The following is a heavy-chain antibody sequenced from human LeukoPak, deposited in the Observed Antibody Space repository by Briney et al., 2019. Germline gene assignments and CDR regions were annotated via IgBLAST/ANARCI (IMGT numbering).Heavy chain of an antibody. J-gene: IGHJ5*02. Sequence: GGSLRLSCAASGFTFSSYWMSWVRQAPGEGLEWVANIKQDGSEKYYVDSVKGRFTISRDNAKNSLYLQMNSLRAEDTAVYYCARDGKVPSNWFDPWGQGTLVTVSS. V-gene: IGHV3-7*03. CDR1: GFTFSSYW. D-gene: IGHD1-1*01. CDR2: IKQDGSEK. CDR3: ARDGKVPSNWFDP.